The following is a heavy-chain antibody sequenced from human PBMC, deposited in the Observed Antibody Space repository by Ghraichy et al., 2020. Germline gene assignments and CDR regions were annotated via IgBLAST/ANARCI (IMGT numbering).Heavy chain of an antibody. CDR3: ARAETNESTDADQHMLKGLDY. D-gene: IGHD3-16*01. CDR2: INHSGST. V-gene: IGHV4-34*01. J-gene: IGHJ4*02. CDR1: GGSFSGYY. Sequence: SQTLSLTCAVYGGSFSGYYWTWIRQPPGKGLEWIGEINHSGSTNYNPSLKSRLTISVDTSKNQFSLKLSSVTAADTAVYYCARAETNESTDADQHMLKGLDYWGQGSRVTVSS.